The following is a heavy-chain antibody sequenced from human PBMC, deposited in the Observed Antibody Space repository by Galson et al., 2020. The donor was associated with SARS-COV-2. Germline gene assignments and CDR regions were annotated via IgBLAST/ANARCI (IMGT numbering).Heavy chain of an antibody. J-gene: IGHJ6*02. Sequence: GGSLKLSCAASGFTFSSYAMPWVRQAPGKGLERVAVISYDGSNKYYEDYVKGRITISRNNSNNTLYLQLNSLRAEDTAVYYCARSGGYYDFWSGYISPPSYYYYYGMDVWGQGTTVTVSS. CDR3: ARSGGYYDFWSGYISPPSYYYYYGMDV. CDR1: GFTFSSYA. CDR2: ISYDGSNK. V-gene: IGHV3-30*04. D-gene: IGHD3-3*01.